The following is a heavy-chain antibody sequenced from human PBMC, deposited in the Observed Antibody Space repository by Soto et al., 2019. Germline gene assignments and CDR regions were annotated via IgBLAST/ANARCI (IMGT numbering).Heavy chain of an antibody. J-gene: IGHJ4*02. CDR1: RYIFTCYV. CDR3: VRGGNLDQ. CDR2: MNTDTDMS. V-gene: IGHV1-8*01. Sequence: ASVKVSCKAARYIFTCYVVHWVRQATGQGLEWMVWMNTDTDMSGYAQKFQGRATTTVDTSTRTVYMELSSLNSEDSAVYYCVRGGNLDQWGPRTQVTVS.